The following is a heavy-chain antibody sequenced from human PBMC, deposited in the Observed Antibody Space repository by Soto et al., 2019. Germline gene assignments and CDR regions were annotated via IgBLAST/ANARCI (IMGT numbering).Heavy chain of an antibody. CDR2: IVPNIGTV. V-gene: IGHV1-69*06. Sequence: QVQLVQSGAEVKKPGSSVKVSCEASGGTLSRFISYPINWVRQAPGQGLEWMGGIVPNIGTVNYAQKFQGRLTITADKSTGTAYMELSNLISEDTALYYCARRDTSGFLRYFDNWGQGTLVTVSS. CDR1: GGTLSRFISYP. J-gene: IGHJ4*02. D-gene: IGHD3-3*01. CDR3: ARRDTSGFLRYFDN.